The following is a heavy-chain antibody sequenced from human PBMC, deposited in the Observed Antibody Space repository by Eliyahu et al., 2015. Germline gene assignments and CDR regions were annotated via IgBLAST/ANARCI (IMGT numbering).Heavy chain of an antibody. D-gene: IGHD1-1*01. CDR1: GDSINXGSYY. V-gene: IGHV4-61*02. Sequence: QVQLQESGPGLVKPSQTLSLXCTVYGDSINXGSYYWNWIRQPAGKGLEWIGRIYTSGSTTYNPSLKSRVTISMDMSENHFSLQLSYVTAADTAMYYCARGPGSFQRWGQGTLVIVSS. CDR2: IYTSGST. J-gene: IGHJ1*01. CDR3: ARGPGSFQR.